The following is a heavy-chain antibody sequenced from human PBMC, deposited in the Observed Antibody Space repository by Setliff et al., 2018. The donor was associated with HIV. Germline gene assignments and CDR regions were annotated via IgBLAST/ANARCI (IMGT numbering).Heavy chain of an antibody. CDR2: IEYGGST. CDR3: ARGPARRYRFSTVYGL. V-gene: IGHV4-34*01. D-gene: IGHD2-2*01. Sequence: SLTCAVYGGSGGSFSGWYWTWIRLIPGKGLEWIGEIEYGGSTTYNPSLESRVTISVGTSKTQFSLKLSDVTVADTGIYYCARGPARRYRFSTVYGLWGPGTRVTVSS. CDR1: GGSGGSFSGWY. J-gene: IGHJ3*01.